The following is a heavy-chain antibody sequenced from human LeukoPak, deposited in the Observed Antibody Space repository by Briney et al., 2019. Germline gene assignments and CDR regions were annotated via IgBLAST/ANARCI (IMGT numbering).Heavy chain of an antibody. J-gene: IGHJ4*02. CDR2: ISSSSRTK. D-gene: IGHD2-15*01. Sequence: PGGSLRLSCALSGFTFSDYNMNWVRQAPGKGLEWGSYISSSSRTKYYADSVRGRFTISRDNAKNSLYLQMNSLRAEDTAVYYCARVFCRGGTCYSFDYWGQGTLVTVSS. V-gene: IGHV3-48*01. CDR1: GFTFSDYN. CDR3: ARVFCRGGTCYSFDY.